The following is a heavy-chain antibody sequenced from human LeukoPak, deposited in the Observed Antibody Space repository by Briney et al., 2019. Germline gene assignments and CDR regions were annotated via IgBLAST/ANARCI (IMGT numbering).Heavy chain of an antibody. CDR2: LSWNSAYI. CDR3: AKGHFGPGAYPDS. CDR1: GFTFDDYA. D-gene: IGHD3-10*01. Sequence: GGSLRLSCAASGFTFDDYAMHWVRQAPGKGLEWVSGLSWNSAYIGYADSVKGRFTISRDNAKNSLYLQMNSLRAEDTALYYCAKGHFGPGAYPDSWGQGTLVTVSS. V-gene: IGHV3-9*01. J-gene: IGHJ4*02.